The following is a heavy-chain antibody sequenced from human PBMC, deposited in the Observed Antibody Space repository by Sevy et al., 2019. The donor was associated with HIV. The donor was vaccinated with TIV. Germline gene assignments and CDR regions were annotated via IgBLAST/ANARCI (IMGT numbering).Heavy chain of an antibody. V-gene: IGHV6-1*01. D-gene: IGHD1-20*01. CDR3: ERDHNFVLDY. CDR2: AYYRSTWHK. Sequence: QSQTLSLTCAISGDTVSSDSAAWNWIRQSPARGLEWLGRAYYRSTWHKDYATSLNSRMTINPDTSKNQFSLRLNSVTPDDTAVDFCERDHNFVLDYWGQGILVTVSS. CDR1: GDTVSSDSAA. J-gene: IGHJ4*02.